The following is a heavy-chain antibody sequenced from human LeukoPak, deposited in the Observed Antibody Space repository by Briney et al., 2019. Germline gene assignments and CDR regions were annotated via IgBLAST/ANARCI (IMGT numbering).Heavy chain of an antibody. Sequence: SETLSLTCTVSGGSISSYYWSWIRQPAGKGLEWIARIYTTGITDYNPSLKSRVTMSVHTSKNQFSLKLNSVTAADTAVYYCARDKSSSPYNWFDPWGQGTLVTVSS. CDR2: IYTTGIT. CDR3: ARDKSSSPYNWFDP. CDR1: GGSISSYY. J-gene: IGHJ5*02. D-gene: IGHD6-13*01. V-gene: IGHV4-4*07.